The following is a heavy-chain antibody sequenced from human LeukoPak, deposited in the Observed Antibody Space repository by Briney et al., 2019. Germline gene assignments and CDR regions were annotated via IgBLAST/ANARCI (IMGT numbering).Heavy chain of an antibody. V-gene: IGHV3-23*01. CDR2: ISGSGGST. CDR3: AKDRGSSSPWHLDY. J-gene: IGHJ4*02. CDR1: GFTFSSYA. D-gene: IGHD6-13*01. Sequence: GASLRLSCAASGFTFSSYAMSWVRQAPGKGLEWVSAISGSGGSTYYADSVKGRFTTSRDNSKNTLYLQMNSLRAEDTAVYYCAKDRGSSSPWHLDYWGQGTLVTVSS.